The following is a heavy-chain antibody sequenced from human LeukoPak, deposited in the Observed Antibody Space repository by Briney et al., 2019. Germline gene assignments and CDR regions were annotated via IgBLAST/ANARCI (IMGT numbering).Heavy chain of an antibody. J-gene: IGHJ6*03. D-gene: IGHD6-13*01. CDR2: IYYSGST. CDR3: ARSAYSSSWYGDYYYYYMDV. CDR1: GYSISSGYY. Sequence: SETLSLTCTVSGYSISSGYYWGWIRQPPGKGLEWIGYIYYSGSTNYNPSLKSRVTISVDTSKNQFSLKLSSVTAADTAVYYCARSAYSSSWYGDYYYYYMDVWGKGTTVTVSS. V-gene: IGHV4-61*01.